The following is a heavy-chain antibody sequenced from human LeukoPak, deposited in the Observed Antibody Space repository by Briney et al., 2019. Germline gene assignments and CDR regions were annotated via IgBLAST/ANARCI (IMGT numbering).Heavy chain of an antibody. CDR1: GYTLTELS. D-gene: IGHD6-19*01. V-gene: IGHV1-24*01. CDR2: FDPEDGET. CDR3: ATVGPRIAVAGTVPLDYYYGMDV. Sequence: GASVKVSCTVSGYTLTELSMHWVRQAPGKGLEWMGGFDPEDGETIYAQKFQGRVTMTEDTSTDTAYMELSSLRSEDTAVYYCATVGPRIAVAGTVPLDYYYGMDVWGQGTTVTVSS. J-gene: IGHJ6*02.